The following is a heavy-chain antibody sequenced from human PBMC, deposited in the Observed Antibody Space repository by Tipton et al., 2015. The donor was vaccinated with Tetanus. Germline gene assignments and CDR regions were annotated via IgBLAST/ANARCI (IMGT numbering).Heavy chain of an antibody. D-gene: IGHD3-10*01. CDR2: IYPGDSEA. V-gene: IGHV5-51*01. Sequence: VQLVQSGAELKKPGESLKISCKVSGHNSRSYWVSWVRQMPGKGLEWMGIIYPGDSEATYNPSFQGQVTISADKSISTAYLQWTSLKPSDTAIYFCARLPKHYSASGSTWGQGTLVAVSS. J-gene: IGHJ5*02. CDR1: GHNSRSYW. CDR3: ARLPKHYSASGST.